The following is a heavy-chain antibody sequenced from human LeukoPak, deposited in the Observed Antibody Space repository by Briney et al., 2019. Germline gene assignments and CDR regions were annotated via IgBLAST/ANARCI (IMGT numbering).Heavy chain of an antibody. CDR2: INSVGSST. CDR1: GFTFSRFW. Sequence: GGSLRLSCAASGFTFSRFWMHWVRQAPGKGLVWVSRINSVGSSTSYADSVKGRFTISRDNAKNTLYLQMNSLRAEDTAVYYCARERTSGWDAFDTWGQGTLVTVSS. V-gene: IGHV3-74*01. D-gene: IGHD6-19*01. J-gene: IGHJ5*02. CDR3: ARERTSGWDAFDT.